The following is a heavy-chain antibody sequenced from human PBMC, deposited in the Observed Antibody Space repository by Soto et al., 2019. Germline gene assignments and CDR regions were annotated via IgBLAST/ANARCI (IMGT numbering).Heavy chain of an antibody. J-gene: IGHJ3*01. CDR2: IGGRGNSA. CDR3: VREGRGSFDF. D-gene: IGHD5-12*01. Sequence: GSLRLYGAASGFIFTNYAMNWVRQAPGKGLEWVSVIGGRGNSAYYADSVQGRFTISRDNSKNTLSLQMSSLTADDTAIYYCVREGRGSFDFWGRGTMVTVSS. V-gene: IGHV3-23*01. CDR1: GFIFTNYA.